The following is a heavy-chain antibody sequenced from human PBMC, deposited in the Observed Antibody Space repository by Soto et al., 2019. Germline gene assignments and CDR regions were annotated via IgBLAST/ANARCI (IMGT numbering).Heavy chain of an antibody. D-gene: IGHD2-2*01. J-gene: IGHJ3*02. CDR3: ARDQGDCSSTSCYYDAFDI. CDR2: IIPIFGTA. V-gene: IGHV1-69*01. Sequence: KVSCKASGGTFSSYAISWVRQAPGQGLEWMGGIIPIFGTANYAQKFQGRVTITADESTSTAYMELSSLRSEDTAVYYCARDQGDCSSTSCYYDAFDIWGQGTMVTVSS. CDR1: GGTFSSYA.